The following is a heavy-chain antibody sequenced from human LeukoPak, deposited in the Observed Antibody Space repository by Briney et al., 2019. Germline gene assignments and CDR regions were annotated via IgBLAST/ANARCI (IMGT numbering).Heavy chain of an antibody. Sequence: ASVKVSCKTYGYTFTGHGISWVRQAPGQGLEWMGWISAFNGETHYAQNLQGRVTMTTDTSTSTAYMELRSLRSDDTAVYYCARDPSNTSGRYTYFDYWGQGTLVTVSS. CDR1: GYTFTGHG. CDR3: ARDPSNTSGRYTYFDY. J-gene: IGHJ4*02. D-gene: IGHD3-16*02. CDR2: ISAFNGET. V-gene: IGHV1-18*01.